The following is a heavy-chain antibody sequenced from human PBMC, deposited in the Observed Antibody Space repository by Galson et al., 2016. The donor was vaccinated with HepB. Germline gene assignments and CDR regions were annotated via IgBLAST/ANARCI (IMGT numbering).Heavy chain of an antibody. CDR1: DFIFRGYW. CDR2: INGDGTRT. Sequence: SLRLSCAVSDFIFRGYWMQWVRQAPGKGLVWVARINGDGTRTVYGDSVKGRFTISRDNAKSTMYLRMNTLGVDDTAMYYCSRDRDFMADTWGPGTLVTIPS. J-gene: IGHJ5*02. CDR3: SRDRDFMADT. D-gene: IGHD3/OR15-3a*01. V-gene: IGHV3-74*01.